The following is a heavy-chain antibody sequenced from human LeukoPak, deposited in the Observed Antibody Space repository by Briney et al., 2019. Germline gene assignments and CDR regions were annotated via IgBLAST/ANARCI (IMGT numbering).Heavy chain of an antibody. Sequence: ASVKVSCKASGYTFTGYYMRWVRQAPGQGLEWMGWINPNSGGTNYAQKFQGRVTMTRDTSISTAYLELSRLRSDDTAVYYCARGFSFWRFGESRPIGYWGQGTLVTVSS. V-gene: IGHV1-2*02. CDR3: ARGFSFWRFGESRPIGY. CDR1: GYTFTGYY. CDR2: INPNSGGT. J-gene: IGHJ4*02. D-gene: IGHD3-10*01.